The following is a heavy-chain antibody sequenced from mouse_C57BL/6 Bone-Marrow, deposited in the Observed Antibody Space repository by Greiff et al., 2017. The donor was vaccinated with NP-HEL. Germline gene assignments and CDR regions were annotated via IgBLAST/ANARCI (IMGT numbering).Heavy chain of an antibody. D-gene: IGHD1-1*01. CDR3: ARPYYYGSSYAMDY. Sequence: EVKVVESGGDLVKPGGSLKLSCAASGFTFSSYGMSWVRQTPDKRLEWVATISSGGSYTYYPDSVKGRFTISRDNAKNTLYLQMSSLKSEDTAMYYCARPYYYGSSYAMDYWGQGTSVTVSS. J-gene: IGHJ4*01. CDR2: ISSGGSYT. CDR1: GFTFSSYG. V-gene: IGHV5-6*01.